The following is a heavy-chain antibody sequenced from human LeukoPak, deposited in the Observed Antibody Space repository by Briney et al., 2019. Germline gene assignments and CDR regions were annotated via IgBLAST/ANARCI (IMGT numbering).Heavy chain of an antibody. CDR2: IYTSGST. CDR1: GGSISGYY. Sequence: PSETLSLTCTVSGGSISGYYWSWIRQPAGKGLEWIGRIYTSGSTNYNPSLKSRVTMSVDTSKNQFSLNLTSVTAADTAVYYCATLRGGDYGDSRPRDYWGQGTLVTVSS. J-gene: IGHJ4*02. D-gene: IGHD4-17*01. CDR3: ATLRGGDYGDSRPRDY. V-gene: IGHV4-4*07.